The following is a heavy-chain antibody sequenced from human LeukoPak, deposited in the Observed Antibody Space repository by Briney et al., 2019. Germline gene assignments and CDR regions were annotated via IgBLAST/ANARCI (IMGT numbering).Heavy chain of an antibody. J-gene: IGHJ6*02. V-gene: IGHV3-33*01. CDR3: ARDDPRYRGDYYTGMDV. Sequence: GRSLRLSCEASGFIFSHHGMHWVRQAPGKGLEWVAVIWYDESNRYYADSVKGRFTISRDNSQNTSYLQMNRLGAEDTGVYYCARDDPRYRGDYYTGMDVWGRGTTVTVSS. CDR1: GFIFSHHG. D-gene: IGHD3-3*01. CDR2: IWYDESNR.